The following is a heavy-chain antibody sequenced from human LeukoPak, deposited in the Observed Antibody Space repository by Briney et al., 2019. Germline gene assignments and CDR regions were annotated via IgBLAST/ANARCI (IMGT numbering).Heavy chain of an antibody. CDR3: ARPFCSGGSCYSGYMDV. J-gene: IGHJ6*03. Sequence: GESLKISCKGSGYSFTSYWIGWVRQMPGKGLEWMGIIYPGDSDTRYSPSLQGQVTISADKSISTAYLQWSSLKASDTAMYYCARPFCSGGSCYSGYMDVWGKGTTVTVSS. CDR2: IYPGDSDT. D-gene: IGHD2-15*01. V-gene: IGHV5-51*01. CDR1: GYSFTSYW.